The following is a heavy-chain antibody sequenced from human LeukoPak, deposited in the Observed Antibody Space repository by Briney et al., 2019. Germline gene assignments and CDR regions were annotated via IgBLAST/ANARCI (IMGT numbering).Heavy chain of an antibody. CDR3: ARSATLRPNFDY. J-gene: IGHJ4*02. CDR2: IYYSGST. Sequence: PSETLSLTCTVSGGSISNSTYYWGWIRQPPGKGLEWIGSIYYSGSTYYSPALKTRVTISVDTAKNQFSLKLSSVTAPDAAVYFCARSATLRPNFDYWGQGTLVTVSS. V-gene: IGHV4-39*07. D-gene: IGHD2-15*01. CDR1: GGSISNSTYY.